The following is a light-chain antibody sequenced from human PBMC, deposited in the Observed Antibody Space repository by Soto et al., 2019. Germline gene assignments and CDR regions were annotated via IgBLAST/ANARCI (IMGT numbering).Light chain of an antibody. J-gene: IGLJ3*02. CDR2: EVT. CDR3: ASNPAGGTRL. V-gene: IGLV2-14*01. CDR1: RSDVGGDGY. Sequence: QSALTQPASVSGSPGQSITISCTGTRSDVGGDGYVSWYQQHPGKAPKVMIYEVTKRPAGVSSRFSGSKSGNTASLPISGLQAEDEADYYCASNPAGGTRLFGGGTKVTVL.